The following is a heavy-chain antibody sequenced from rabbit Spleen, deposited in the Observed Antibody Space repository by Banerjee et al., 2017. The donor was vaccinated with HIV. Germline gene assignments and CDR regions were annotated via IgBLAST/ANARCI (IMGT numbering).Heavy chain of an antibody. CDR2: LYNGDGAT. CDR1: GFSLSSTHW. CDR3: ATNAAVISYLPL. V-gene: IGHV1S43*01. D-gene: IGHD4-2*01. Sequence: QSLEESGGDLVKPGASLTLTCTASGFSLSSTHWIYWVRQAPGKGLEWIGCLYNGDGATWYASWVNGRFTISRSTSLNTVDLRLTNLTAADTATYFCATNAAVISYLPLWGPGTLVTVS. J-gene: IGHJ4*01.